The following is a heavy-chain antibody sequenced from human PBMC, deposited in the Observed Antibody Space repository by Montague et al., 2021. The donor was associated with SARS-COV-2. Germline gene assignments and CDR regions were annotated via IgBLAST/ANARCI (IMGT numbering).Heavy chain of an antibody. Sequence: TLSLTCTVSGGSISSGGCYWSWNHARPGKGLVRIGYIDYSGSTYHXRCVKVRLTISGDTSKNRLSLKPRSVTAAATAMYYCAGARVVVPTTRNWFDPRGQGTLVTVSS. V-gene: IGHV4-31*03. CDR3: AGARVVVPTTRNWFDP. CDR1: GGSISSGGCY. D-gene: IGHD2-2*01. CDR2: IDYSGST. J-gene: IGHJ5*02.